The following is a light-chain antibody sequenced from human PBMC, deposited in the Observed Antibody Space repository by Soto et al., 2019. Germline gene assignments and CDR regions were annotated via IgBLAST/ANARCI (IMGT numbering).Light chain of an antibody. CDR2: DAS. J-gene: IGKJ3*01. V-gene: IGKV3-11*01. Sequence: EIVLRQSPATLSLSPGDRATLSCRASQGVGNYLAWYQQKPGQAPRLLIYDASNRATGIPARFSGSGSGTDFTLTISSLEPEDFAVHYCQHRSNWPSFGPGTKVDIK. CDR3: QHRSNWPS. CDR1: QGVGNY.